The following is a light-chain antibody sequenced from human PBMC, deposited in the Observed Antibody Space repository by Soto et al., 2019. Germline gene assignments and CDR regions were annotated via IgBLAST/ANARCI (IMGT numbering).Light chain of an antibody. CDR3: QKYNSAPWT. V-gene: IGKV1-27*01. CDR2: AAS. J-gene: IGKJ1*01. Sequence: IQMTQPPSSMPASLRDRVTITCRSSQGISNYLAWYQQKPGKVPKLLIYAASTLQSGVPSRFSGSGSGTDFTLTISSLQPEDVATYYCQKYNSAPWTFGQGTKVDI. CDR1: QGISNY.